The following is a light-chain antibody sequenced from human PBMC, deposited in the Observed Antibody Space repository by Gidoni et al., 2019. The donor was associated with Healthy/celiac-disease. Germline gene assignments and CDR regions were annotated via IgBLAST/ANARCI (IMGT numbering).Light chain of an antibody. Sequence: EIVMTQSPATLSVSPGERATLSCRASQSVSSNLAWYQQKPGQAPRLLIYGASTRATGIPARFSGSGSGTEFTLTISSLQSEDFAVYYCQQYNNWPPVYTFGQXTKLEI. CDR1: QSVSSN. J-gene: IGKJ2*01. CDR2: GAS. V-gene: IGKV3-15*01. CDR3: QQYNNWPPVYT.